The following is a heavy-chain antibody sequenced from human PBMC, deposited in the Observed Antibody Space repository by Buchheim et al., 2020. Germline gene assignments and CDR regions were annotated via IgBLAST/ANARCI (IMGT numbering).Heavy chain of an antibody. D-gene: IGHD4-17*01. CDR2: IKSKNDGGTT. V-gene: IGHV3-15*01. J-gene: IGHJ6*03. CDR1: GFTFSNAW. Sequence: EVQLVESGGGLVKPGGSLRLSCAASGFTFSNAWMSWVGQAPGKGPEGDGRIKSKNDGGTTDYAAPGKGRFTISRDDTKNKLYLQMNSLKTEDTAVYYCTTDLTVTTVYYYYYYMDVWGKGTT. CDR3: TTDLTVTTVYYYYYYMDV.